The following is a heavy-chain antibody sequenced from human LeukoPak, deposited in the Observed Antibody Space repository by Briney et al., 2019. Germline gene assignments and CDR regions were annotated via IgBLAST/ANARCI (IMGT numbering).Heavy chain of an antibody. Sequence: ASVKVSCKASGYTFTGYYMHWVRQAPGQGLEWMGFINPGGDNTDYAQNFQGRVTMTEDTSTDTAYMELSSLRSEDTAVYYCATDVGNWNGPGAGGPDAFDIWGQGTMVTVSS. J-gene: IGHJ3*02. CDR1: GYTFTGYY. CDR3: ATDVGNWNGPGAGGPDAFDI. V-gene: IGHV1-46*01. D-gene: IGHD1-1*01. CDR2: INPGGDNT.